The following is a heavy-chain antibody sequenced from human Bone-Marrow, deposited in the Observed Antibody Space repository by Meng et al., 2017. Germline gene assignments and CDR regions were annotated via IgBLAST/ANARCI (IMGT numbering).Heavy chain of an antibody. CDR1: GGSVSSDISY. Sequence: SETLSLTCTVSGGSVSSDISYWAWIRQPPGKGLEWIGFVYYSGYTNYNPSLKSRVTMTRDTSTSTVYMELSSLRSEDTAVYYCARDRGYGDYNWFDPWGQGTLVTVSS. V-gene: IGHV4-61*01. D-gene: IGHD4-17*01. CDR2: VYYSGYT. J-gene: IGHJ5*02. CDR3: ARDRGYGDYNWFDP.